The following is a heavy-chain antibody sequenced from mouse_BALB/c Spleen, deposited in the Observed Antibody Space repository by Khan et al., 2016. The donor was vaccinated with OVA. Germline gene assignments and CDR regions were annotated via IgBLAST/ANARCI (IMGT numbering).Heavy chain of an antibody. CDR3: VIEGAYHRSDGWFAY. V-gene: IGHV1-4*01. J-gene: IGHJ3*01. CDR2: INPSNDYT. Sequence: VQLVESRAELARPGASVKMSCKASGYTFTSYTIHWVRQRPGQAPEWIGHINPSNDYTNYNQNFKDKATLIVDKSSTTAYMQLSSLTSEDSAVYYCVIEGAYHRSDGWFAYWGQGTLVTVSA. D-gene: IGHD2-14*01. CDR1: GYTFTSYT.